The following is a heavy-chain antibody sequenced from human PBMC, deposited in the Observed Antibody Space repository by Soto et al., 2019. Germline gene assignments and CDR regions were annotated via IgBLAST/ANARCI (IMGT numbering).Heavy chain of an antibody. D-gene: IGHD6-19*01. V-gene: IGHV1-69*01. CDR1: GGTFSSFP. CDR2: IMPIFGTT. J-gene: IGHJ4*02. Sequence: QVQLVQSGAEVKKPGSSVKVSCKASGGTFSSFPIAWVRQAPGQGLEWVGGIMPIFGTTKYAQNFRDRVTIYADESTSTAYMELSSLRIEDTAVYYCALIEYSSGSDYWGQGTLVTVFS. CDR3: ALIEYSSGSDY.